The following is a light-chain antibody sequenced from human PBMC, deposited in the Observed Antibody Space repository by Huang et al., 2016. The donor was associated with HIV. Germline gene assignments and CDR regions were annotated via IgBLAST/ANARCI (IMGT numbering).Light chain of an antibody. Sequence: IVLTQSPATLSLSPGDRATLSCRASQYISTYLAWYQQRPGQAPRLLIYDASNRATGIPARFRGSGSGTDFTLSISSLEPEDFAVYYCQQRGNWPLTFGGGTKVDIK. CDR3: QQRGNWPLT. CDR2: DAS. CDR1: QYISTY. J-gene: IGKJ4*01. V-gene: IGKV3-11*01.